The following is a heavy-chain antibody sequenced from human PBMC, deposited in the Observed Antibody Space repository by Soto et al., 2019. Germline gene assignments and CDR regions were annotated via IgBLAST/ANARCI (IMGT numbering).Heavy chain of an antibody. D-gene: IGHD6-6*01. CDR2: ISAYNGNT. CDR1: GYTFTSYG. J-gene: IGHJ4*02. V-gene: IGHV1-18*01. Sequence: GASVKVSCKASGYTFTSYGISWVRQAPGQGLEWMGWISAYNGNTNYAQKLQGRVTMTTDTSTSTAYMELRSLRSDDTAVYYCARVTVVIIAARPRWYDYWGQGTLVTVSS. CDR3: ARVTVVIIAARPRWYDY.